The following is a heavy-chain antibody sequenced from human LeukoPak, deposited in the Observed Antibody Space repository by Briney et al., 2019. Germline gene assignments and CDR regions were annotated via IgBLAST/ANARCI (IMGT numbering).Heavy chain of an antibody. J-gene: IGHJ4*02. Sequence: GASLKVSCKVSGYTFTDYYIHWVRQAPGQGLEWMGWINPNSGGTNYAQTFQGRVTMTLDTSTTTAYMELSRLGSDDRAVYYCARSPYSYGYFDFWGQGTLVTVSS. D-gene: IGHD5-18*01. CDR1: GYTFTDYY. CDR3: ARSPYSYGYFDF. CDR2: INPNSGGT. V-gene: IGHV1-2*02.